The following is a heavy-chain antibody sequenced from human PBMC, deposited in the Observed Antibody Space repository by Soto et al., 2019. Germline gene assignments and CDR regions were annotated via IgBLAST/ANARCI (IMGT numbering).Heavy chain of an antibody. CDR3: ASADYGDLYWYFDL. CDR1: GFTFSSYS. D-gene: IGHD4-17*01. CDR2: ISSSSSYI. V-gene: IGHV3-21*01. Sequence: GGSLRLSCAASGFTFSSYSMNWVRQAPGKGLEWVSSISSSSSYIYYADSVKGRFTISRDNAKNSLYLQMNSLRAEDTAVYYCASADYGDLYWYFDLWGRGTLVTVSS. J-gene: IGHJ2*01.